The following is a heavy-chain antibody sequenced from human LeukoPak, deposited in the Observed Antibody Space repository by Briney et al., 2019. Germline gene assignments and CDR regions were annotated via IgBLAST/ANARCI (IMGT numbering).Heavy chain of an antibody. V-gene: IGHV4-39*07. Sequence: SETLSLTCTVSGGSISSSSYYWGWIRQPPGKGLEWIGSIYYSGSTYYNPSLKSRVTISVDTSKNQFSLKLSSVTAADTAVYYCARGGDGYNPRYYYYYYMDVWGKGTTVTISS. CDR3: ARGGDGYNPRYYYYYYMDV. CDR2: IYYSGST. D-gene: IGHD5-24*01. J-gene: IGHJ6*03. CDR1: GGSISSSSYY.